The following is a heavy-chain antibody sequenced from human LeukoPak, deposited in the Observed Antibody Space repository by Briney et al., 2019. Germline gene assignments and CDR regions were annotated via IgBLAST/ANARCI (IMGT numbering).Heavy chain of an antibody. D-gene: IGHD1-26*01. V-gene: IGHV4-30-2*01. J-gene: IGHJ4*02. CDR2: IYHSGST. CDR3: GRDRGYSGSYYDY. Sequence: SQTLSLTCTVSGGSLSSGGYYWSWIRQPPGKGLEWIGYIYHSGSTYYNPSLKSRFTISVHRSKNQFSLKLSSVTAADTAVYCCGRDRGYSGSYYDYWGQGTLVTVSS. CDR1: GGSLSSGGYY.